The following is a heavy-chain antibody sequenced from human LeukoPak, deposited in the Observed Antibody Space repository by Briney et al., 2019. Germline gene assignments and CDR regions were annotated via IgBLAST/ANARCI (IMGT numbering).Heavy chain of an antibody. D-gene: IGHD3-10*01. CDR3: ARRPTRGYGSGSYYRGPKEYYFDY. V-gene: IGHV4-34*01. CDR1: GGSITFSGYY. CDR2: INHSGST. J-gene: IGHJ4*02. Sequence: SETLSLTCTVSGGSITFSGYYWSWIRQPPGKGLEWIGEINHSGSTNYNPSLKSRVTISVDTSKNQFSLKLSSVTAADTAVYYCARRPTRGYGSGSYYRGPKEYYFDYWGQGTLVTVSS.